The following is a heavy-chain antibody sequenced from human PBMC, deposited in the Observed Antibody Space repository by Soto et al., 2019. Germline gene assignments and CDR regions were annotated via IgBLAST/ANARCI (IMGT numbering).Heavy chain of an antibody. V-gene: IGHV3-9*01. J-gene: IGHJ4*02. Sequence: EVQLVESGGGLVQPGRSLRLSCAASGFTFDDYAMHWVRQAPGKGLEWVSGISWNSGSIGYADSVKGRFTISRDNAKNSLYLQMNSLRAEVTALYYCAKDQHSSGWEGFDYWGQGTLVTVSS. CDR1: GFTFDDYA. D-gene: IGHD6-19*01. CDR2: ISWNSGSI. CDR3: AKDQHSSGWEGFDY.